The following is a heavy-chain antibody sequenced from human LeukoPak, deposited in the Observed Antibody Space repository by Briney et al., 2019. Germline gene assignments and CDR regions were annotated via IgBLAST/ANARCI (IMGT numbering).Heavy chain of an antibody. V-gene: IGHV1-2*02. D-gene: IGHD5-18*01. CDR2: INPNSGGT. Sequence: ASVKVSCKASGYTFTGYYMHWVRQAPGQGLEWMGWINPNSGGTNYAQKFQGRFTISRDNAKTSLYLQMNSLRAEDTAVYYCARSLWPEDYWGQGTLVTVSS. CDR3: ARSLWPEDY. J-gene: IGHJ4*02. CDR1: GYTFTGYY.